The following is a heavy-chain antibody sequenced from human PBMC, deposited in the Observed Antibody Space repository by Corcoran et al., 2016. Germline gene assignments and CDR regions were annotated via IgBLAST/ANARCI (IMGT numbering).Heavy chain of an antibody. D-gene: IGHD3-22*01. CDR3: ARSRRDSSGTRDWYFDL. CDR1: GGPISSSTYY. Sequence: QLQLQESGPGLVKPSETLSLTCTVSGGPISSSTYYWGWIRQPPGKGLEWIESIYYSGSTYYNPSLKSRVIISIDTSKNQFSLKLSSVTAADTAVDYCARSRRDSSGTRDWYFDLWGRGTLVTVSS. J-gene: IGHJ2*01. CDR2: IYYSGST. V-gene: IGHV4-39*07.